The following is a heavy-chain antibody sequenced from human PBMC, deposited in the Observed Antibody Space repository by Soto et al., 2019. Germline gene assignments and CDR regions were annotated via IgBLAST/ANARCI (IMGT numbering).Heavy chain of an antibody. CDR2: ISWDDDK. J-gene: IGHJ4*02. D-gene: IGHD3-16*02. CDR3: ARWGSSRLEY. Sequence: QITLKESGPTLVKPTQTLTLTCTFSGFSLSTSGVGVGVGWIRQPPGKALEWLALISWDDDKLYSPSLKTRVTITKGSSKNPVFLTMTNMDPVDTATYYCARWGSSRLEYWGQGTLVTVSS. V-gene: IGHV2-5*02. CDR1: GFSLSTSGVGVG.